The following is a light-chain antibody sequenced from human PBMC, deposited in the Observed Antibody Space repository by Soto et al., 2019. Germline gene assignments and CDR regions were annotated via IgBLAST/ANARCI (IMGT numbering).Light chain of an antibody. CDR1: QSVSSN. CDR3: QQYNNRPLT. CDR2: GAS. V-gene: IGKV3-15*01. Sequence: EIVMTQSPATLSVSPGERATLSCRASQSVSSNLAWYQQKPGQAPRLLIYGASTRATGIPARFSGSGSGTEFTLTISSLQSEDFVVNYCQQYNNRPLTFGGGTKVEIK. J-gene: IGKJ4*01.